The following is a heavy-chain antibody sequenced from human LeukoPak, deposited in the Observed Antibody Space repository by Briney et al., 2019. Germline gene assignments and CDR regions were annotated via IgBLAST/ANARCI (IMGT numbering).Heavy chain of an antibody. CDR2: ISAYNGNT. CDR1: GYTFTSYG. J-gene: IGHJ4*02. D-gene: IGHD5-18*01. Sequence: ASVKVSCKASGYTFTSYGISWVRQAPGQGLEWMGWISAYNGNTNYAQKLQGRVTMTTDTSTSTAYMELRSLRSDDTAVYYCARDPPLYVDTAMDDGFDYWGQGTLVTVSS. V-gene: IGHV1-18*01. CDR3: ARDPPLYVDTAMDDGFDY.